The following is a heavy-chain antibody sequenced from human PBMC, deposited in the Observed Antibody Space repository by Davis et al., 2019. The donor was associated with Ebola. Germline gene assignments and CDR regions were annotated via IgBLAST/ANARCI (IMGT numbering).Heavy chain of an antibody. CDR1: GGSFSGYY. Sequence: GSLRLSCAVYGGSFSGYYWSWIRQPPGKGLEWIGEINRSGSTNYNPSLKSRVTISVDTSKNQFSLKLSSVTAADTAVYYCARAEDILTGYSHSYYYGMDVWGQGTTVTVSS. D-gene: IGHD3-9*01. CDR2: INRSGST. CDR3: ARAEDILTGYSHSYYYGMDV. J-gene: IGHJ6*02. V-gene: IGHV4-34*01.